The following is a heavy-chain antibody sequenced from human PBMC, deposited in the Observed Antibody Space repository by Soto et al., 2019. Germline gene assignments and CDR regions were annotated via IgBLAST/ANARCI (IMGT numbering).Heavy chain of an antibody. J-gene: IGHJ3*02. D-gene: IGHD1-26*01. CDR2: IIPVFGTP. V-gene: IGHV1-69*18. Sequence: QMQVVQSGAELKKPGSSVKVSCKASRRSFSSYGIVWVRQAPGQGLEWMGRIIPVFGTPKYAQRFQGRVTMSVDATRTTSYMELSGIRAEDTAFYYCATAGSIDINRGAFDIWGQGTMVIVSS. CDR3: ATAGSIDINRGAFDI. CDR1: RRSFSSYG.